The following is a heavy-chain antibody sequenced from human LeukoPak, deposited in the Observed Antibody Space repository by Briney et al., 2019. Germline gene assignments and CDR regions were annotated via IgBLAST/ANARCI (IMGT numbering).Heavy chain of an antibody. D-gene: IGHD3-22*01. Sequence: SETLSLTCTVSGGSISSYYWSWIRQPAGKGLEWIGRIYTSGSTNYNPSLKSRVTISVDTSKNQFSLKLSSVTAADTAVYYCARKSLGYYDSSGYYSGVDAFDIWGQGTMVTVSS. CDR3: ARKSLGYYDSSGYYSGVDAFDI. CDR2: IYTSGST. J-gene: IGHJ3*02. CDR1: GGSISSYY. V-gene: IGHV4-4*07.